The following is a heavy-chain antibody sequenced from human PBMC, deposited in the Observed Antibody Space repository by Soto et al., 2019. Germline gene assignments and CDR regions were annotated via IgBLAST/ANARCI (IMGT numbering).Heavy chain of an antibody. V-gene: IGHV1-69*06. CDR3: AALTTLQISGYGTRRYSGMDV. J-gene: IGHJ6*01. CDR2: IIPIFNST. CDR1: GSRFSNYV. Sequence: QVQLVQSGAEVKTPGSSLKVSCKVSGSRFSNYVISWVRQAPGHGLEWLGRIIPIFNSTKYAQNFQGRVTITADKSTSTASLELSSLRSDDTAVYYCAALTTLQISGYGTRRYSGMDVWGQGTTVAVPS. D-gene: IGHD5-12*01.